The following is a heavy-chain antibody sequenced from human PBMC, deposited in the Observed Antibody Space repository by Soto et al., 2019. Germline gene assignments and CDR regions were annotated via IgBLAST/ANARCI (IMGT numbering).Heavy chain of an antibody. CDR2: ISYDGSNK. Sequence: SLRLGCAASGVRLCSYGMHWVRQTPGKGLEWVAVISYDGSNKYYADSVKGRFTISRDNSKNTLYLQMNSLRAEDTAVYYCAKNLYSGYAPVRSYSGMDVWGQGTTVTVSS. D-gene: IGHD5-12*01. V-gene: IGHV3-30*18. CDR1: GVRLCSYG. J-gene: IGHJ6*02. CDR3: AKNLYSGYAPVRSYSGMDV.